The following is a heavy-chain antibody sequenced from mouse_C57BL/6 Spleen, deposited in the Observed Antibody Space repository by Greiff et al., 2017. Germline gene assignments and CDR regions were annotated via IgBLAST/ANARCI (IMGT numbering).Heavy chain of an antibody. Sequence: EVKLMESGGGLVKPGGSLKLSCAASGFTFSDYGMHWVRQAPEKGLEWVAYISSGSSTIYYADTVKGRFTISRDNAKNTLFRQMTSLRSEDTAMYYCAREGFTTVVARYAMDYWGQGTSVTVSS. CDR2: ISSGSSTI. CDR1: GFTFSDYG. D-gene: IGHD1-1*01. J-gene: IGHJ4*01. CDR3: AREGFTTVVARYAMDY. V-gene: IGHV5-17*01.